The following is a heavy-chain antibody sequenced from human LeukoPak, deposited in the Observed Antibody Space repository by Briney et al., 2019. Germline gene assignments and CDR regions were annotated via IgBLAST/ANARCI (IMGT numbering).Heavy chain of an antibody. CDR3: ARQSLMVQGVIDTAPDY. Sequence: GESLKIPCKGSGYSFTSYWIGWVRQMPGKGLEWMGIIYPGDSDTRYSPSFQGQVTISADKSISTAYLQWSSLKASDTAMYYCARQSLMVQGVIDTAPDYWGQGTLVTVSS. J-gene: IGHJ4*02. V-gene: IGHV5-51*01. CDR2: IYPGDSDT. D-gene: IGHD3-10*01. CDR1: GYSFTSYW.